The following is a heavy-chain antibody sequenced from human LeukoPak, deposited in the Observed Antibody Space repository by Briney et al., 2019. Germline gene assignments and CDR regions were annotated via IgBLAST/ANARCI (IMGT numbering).Heavy chain of an antibody. CDR1: GGSVSGYY. J-gene: IGHJ4*02. CDR3: ARHDVVPVIRRGFDF. Sequence: PSETLSLTCTVSGGSVSGYYWSWIRQPPGKGLEWIGYIYNIGTTLCSPSLKSRVTMSEDMSENQISLKLSSVTAADTAVYYCARHDVVPVIRRGFDFWGRGTLVTVSS. D-gene: IGHD2-21*02. V-gene: IGHV4-59*08. CDR2: IYNIGTT.